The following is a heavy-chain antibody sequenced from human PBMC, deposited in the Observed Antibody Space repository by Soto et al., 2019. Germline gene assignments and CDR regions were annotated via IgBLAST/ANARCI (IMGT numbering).Heavy chain of an antibody. CDR2: ISGSGGST. CDR3: ASWGITMIGGMDV. CDR1: GFTFSSYA. Sequence: GSMNLSCAASGFTFSSYAMSWVRQAPGKGLEWVSAISGSGGSTYYADSVKGRFTISRDNSKNTLYLQMNSLRAEDTAVYYCASWGITMIGGMDVWGQGTTVTVSS. J-gene: IGHJ6*02. D-gene: IGHD3-22*01. V-gene: IGHV3-23*01.